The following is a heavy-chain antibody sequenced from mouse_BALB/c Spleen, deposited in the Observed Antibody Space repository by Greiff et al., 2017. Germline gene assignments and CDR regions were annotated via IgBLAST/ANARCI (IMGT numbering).Heavy chain of an antibody. J-gene: IGHJ2*01. Sequence: QVQLKESGAELARPGASVKLSCKASGYTFTSYWMQWVKQRPGQGLEWIGAIYPGDGDTRYTQKFKGKATLTADKSSSTAYMQLSSLASEDSAVYYCATTTVVATGFDYWGQGTTLTVSA. V-gene: IGHV1-87*01. CDR3: ATTTVVATGFDY. CDR2: IYPGDGDT. D-gene: IGHD1-1*01. CDR1: GYTFTSYW.